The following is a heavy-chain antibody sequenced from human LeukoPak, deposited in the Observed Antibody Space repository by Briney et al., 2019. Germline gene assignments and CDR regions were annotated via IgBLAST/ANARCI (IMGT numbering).Heavy chain of an antibody. Sequence: GGSLRLSCAASGFTFSNAWMSWVRQAPGKGLEWVGRIKSKTDGGTTDYAAPVKGRFTISRDDSKNTLYLQMNSLKTEDTAVYYCTTLIVVVTDPADYWGQGTLVTVSS. CDR3: TTLIVVVTDPADY. J-gene: IGHJ4*02. V-gene: IGHV3-15*01. CDR2: IKSKTDGGTT. CDR1: GFTFSNAW. D-gene: IGHD2-21*02.